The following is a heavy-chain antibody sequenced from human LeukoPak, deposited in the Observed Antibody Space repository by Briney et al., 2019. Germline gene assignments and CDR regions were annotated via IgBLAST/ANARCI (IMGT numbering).Heavy chain of an antibody. D-gene: IGHD2-2*01. CDR1: GGSISSYY. CDR2: IYYSGST. CDR3: ARLGLVVPAAKNYYFDY. J-gene: IGHJ4*02. Sequence: SETLSLTCTVSGGSISSYYWSWIRQPPGKGLEWIGYIYYSGSTNYNPSLKSRFTISVDTSKNQFSLKLSSVTAADTAVYYCARLGLVVPAAKNYYFDYWGQGTLVTVSS. V-gene: IGHV4-59*08.